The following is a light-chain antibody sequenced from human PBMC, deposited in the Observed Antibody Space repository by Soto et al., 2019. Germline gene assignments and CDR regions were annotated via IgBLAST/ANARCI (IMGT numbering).Light chain of an antibody. Sequence: QSALTQPDSVSGSPGQSITISCTGTSSDIGSNNYVSWFQQRPGKAPTLIIYEVSNRPSGVSTHFSGSKSGNTASLTISGLLPEDEAEYCCSSYTTTTRLFGGGTKLTVL. CDR2: EVS. J-gene: IGLJ3*02. V-gene: IGLV2-14*01. CDR1: SSDIGSNNY. CDR3: SSYTTTTRL.